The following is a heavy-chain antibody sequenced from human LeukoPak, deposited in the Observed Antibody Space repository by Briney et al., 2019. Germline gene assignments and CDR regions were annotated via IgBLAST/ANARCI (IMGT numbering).Heavy chain of an antibody. CDR3: AKDLEYNSSSLDY. CDR1: GFTFDDYA. D-gene: IGHD6-6*01. J-gene: IGHJ4*02. CDR2: ISWNSGSI. Sequence: PGRSLRLSCAASGFTFDDYAMHWVRQAPGKGLEWVSGISWNSGSIGYADSVKGRFTISRDNAKNSLYLQMNSLRAEDTALYYCAKDLEYNSSSLDYWGQGTLVTVSS. V-gene: IGHV3-9*01.